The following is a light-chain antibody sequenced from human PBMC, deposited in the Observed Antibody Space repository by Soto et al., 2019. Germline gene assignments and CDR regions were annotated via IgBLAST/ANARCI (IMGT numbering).Light chain of an antibody. CDR3: SSYAGTNNYVV. J-gene: IGLJ2*01. V-gene: IGLV2-8*01. CDR1: SSDVGGYSY. Sequence: QSALTQPPSASGSPGQSVTISCTGTSSDVGGYSYVSWYQQRPGKAPKLVIFDVTKRPSGVPDRFSASKSGNTASLTVSGLQAEDEADYYCSSYAGTNNYVVFGGGTQLTVL. CDR2: DVT.